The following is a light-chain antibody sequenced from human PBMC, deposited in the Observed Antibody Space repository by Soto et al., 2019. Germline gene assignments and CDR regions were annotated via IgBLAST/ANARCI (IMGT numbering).Light chain of an antibody. V-gene: IGKV1-8*01. Sequence: AIRMTQSPSSFSASTGDRVTITCRASQGISSYLAWYQQKPGKAPKLLIYAASTLQSGVPSRFSGSGSGTDLTITISCLQSEDFATYYCQQYYSYPFTFGQGTRLEIK. CDR1: QGISSY. CDR2: AAS. CDR3: QQYYSYPFT. J-gene: IGKJ5*01.